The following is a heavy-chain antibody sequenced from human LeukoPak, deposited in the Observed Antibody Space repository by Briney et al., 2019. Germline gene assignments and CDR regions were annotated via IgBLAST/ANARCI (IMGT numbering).Heavy chain of an antibody. V-gene: IGHV3-53*01. D-gene: IGHD5-12*01. CDR3: AREEGYSGYDPYD. Sequence: GGSLRLSCPASGFTVSNNYMSWVRQAPGKGLEWVSVIYSGGSTYYADSVKGRFTISRDNAKNSLYLQMNSLRAEDTAVYYCAREEGYSGYDPYDWGQGTLVTVSS. CDR1: GFTVSNNY. CDR2: IYSGGST. J-gene: IGHJ4*02.